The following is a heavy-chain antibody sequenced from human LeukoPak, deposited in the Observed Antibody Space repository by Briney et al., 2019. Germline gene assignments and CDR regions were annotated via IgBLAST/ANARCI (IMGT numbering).Heavy chain of an antibody. Sequence: SVKVSCKASGGTFSSYAISWVRQAPGQGLEWMGGIIPIFGTANYAQKFQGRVTITADESTSTAYMELSSLRSEDTAVYYCARGYCSSTSCYFGADSFDPWGQGTLVTVSS. J-gene: IGHJ5*02. CDR1: GGTFSSYA. V-gene: IGHV1-69*13. CDR2: IIPIFGTA. CDR3: ARGYCSSTSCYFGADSFDP. D-gene: IGHD2-2*01.